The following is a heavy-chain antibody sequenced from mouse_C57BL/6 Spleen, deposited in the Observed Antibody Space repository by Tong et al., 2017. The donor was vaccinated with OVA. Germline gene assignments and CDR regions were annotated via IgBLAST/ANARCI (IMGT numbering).Heavy chain of an antibody. Sequence: EVQLQESGGDLVKPGGSLKLSCAASGFTFSSYGMSWVRQTQDKRLEWVATISSGGSYTYYPDSVKGRFTISRDNAKNSLYLPMSSLKSEDTAMYYCARDGGTTMALFDYWGQGTTLTVSS. J-gene: IGHJ2*01. CDR3: ARDGGTTMALFDY. V-gene: IGHV5-6*01. D-gene: IGHD6-1*01. CDR1: GFTFSSYG. CDR2: ISSGGSYT.